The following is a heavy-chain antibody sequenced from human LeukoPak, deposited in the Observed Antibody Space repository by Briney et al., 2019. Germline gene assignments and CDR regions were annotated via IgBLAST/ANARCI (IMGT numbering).Heavy chain of an antibody. J-gene: IGHJ4*02. CDR2: IHTSGNT. CDR3: VRDWNGDYFDY. V-gene: IGHV4-61*02. Sequence: SQTLSLTCIVSGDSVSSGTYYWTWLRQPAGKGLEWIGRIHTSGNTNYSPSLKSRVTISRDTSKNQFSLRLTSVPAADTAVYYCVRDWNGDYFDYWGQGTLVTVSS. D-gene: IGHD1-1*01. CDR1: GDSVSSGTYY.